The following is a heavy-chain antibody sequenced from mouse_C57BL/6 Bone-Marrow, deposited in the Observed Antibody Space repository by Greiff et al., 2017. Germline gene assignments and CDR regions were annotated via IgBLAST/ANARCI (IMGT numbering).Heavy chain of an antibody. V-gene: IGHV1-9*01. CDR2: ILPGSGST. D-gene: IGHD1-1*01. Sequence: QVHVKQPGAELMKPGASVKLSCKATGYTFTGYWIEWVKQRPGHGLEWIGEILPGSGSTNYNEKFKGKATFTADTSSNTAYMQLSSLTTGDSAIYYCARSGHYYGSSYWYFDVWGTGTTVTVSS. CDR3: ARSGHYYGSSYWYFDV. CDR1: GYTFTGYW. J-gene: IGHJ1*03.